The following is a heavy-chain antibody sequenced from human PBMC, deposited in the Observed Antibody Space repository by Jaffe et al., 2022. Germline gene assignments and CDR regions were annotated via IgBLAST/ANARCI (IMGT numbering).Heavy chain of an antibody. CDR3: ARGPYDFWSGYYTGYFDY. Sequence: QVQLQQWGAGLLKPSETLSLTCAVYGGSFSGYYWSWIRQPPGKGLEWIGEINHSGSTNYNPSLKSRVTISVDTSKNQFSLKLSSVTAADTAVYYCARGPYDFWSGYYTGYFDYWGQGTLVTVSS. V-gene: IGHV4-34*01. J-gene: IGHJ4*02. D-gene: IGHD3-3*01. CDR1: GGSFSGYY. CDR2: INHSGST.